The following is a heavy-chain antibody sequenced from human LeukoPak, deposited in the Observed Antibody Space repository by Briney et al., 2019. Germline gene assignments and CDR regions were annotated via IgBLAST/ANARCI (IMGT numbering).Heavy chain of an antibody. J-gene: IGHJ4*02. V-gene: IGHV3-23*01. CDR2: ISASGGST. Sequence: GGSLRLSCAASGFTFSSYDMSWARQAPGKGLEWVSSISASGGSTYYADSVKGRFAISRDYSKNTLYLQMSSLRADDTAIYYCARDLEAARPGYWGQGTLVTVSS. CDR1: GFTFSSYD. CDR3: ARDLEAARPGY. D-gene: IGHD6-6*01.